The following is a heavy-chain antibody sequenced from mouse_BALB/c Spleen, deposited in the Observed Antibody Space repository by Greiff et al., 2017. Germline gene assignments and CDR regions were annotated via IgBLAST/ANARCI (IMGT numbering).Heavy chain of an antibody. D-gene: IGHD1-1*02. Sequence: EVMLVESGGGLVKPGGSLKLSCAASGFTFSDYYMYWVRQTPEKRLEWVATISDGGSYTYYPDSVKGRFTISRDNAKNNLYLQMSSLKSEDTAMYYCAREGYGDYAMDYWGQGTSVTVSS. J-gene: IGHJ4*01. CDR3: AREGYGDYAMDY. CDR2: ISDGGSYT. V-gene: IGHV5-4*02. CDR1: GFTFSDYY.